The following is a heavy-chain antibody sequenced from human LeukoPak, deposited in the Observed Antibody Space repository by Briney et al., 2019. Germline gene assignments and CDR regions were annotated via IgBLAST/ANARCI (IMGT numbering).Heavy chain of an antibody. D-gene: IGHD1-26*01. CDR2: INPNSGGT. Sequence: ASVKVSCKASGYTFTGYYMHWVRQAPGQGLEWMGWINPNSGGTNYAQKFQGRVTMTRDTSISTAYMELSRLRSDDTAVYYCARESVVGATDFDYWGQGTLVTVSS. V-gene: IGHV1-2*02. CDR1: GYTFTGYY. J-gene: IGHJ4*02. CDR3: ARESVVGATDFDY.